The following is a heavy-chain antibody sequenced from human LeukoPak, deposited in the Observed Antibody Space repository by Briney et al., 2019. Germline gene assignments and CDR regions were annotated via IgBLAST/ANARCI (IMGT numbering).Heavy chain of an antibody. D-gene: IGHD2/OR15-2a*01. J-gene: IGHJ3*01. CDR3: ARDNNRGALDF. CDR1: GFTFSSSW. CDR2: INSDGSST. Sequence: GGSLRLSCAASGFTFSSSWMHWVRQGPGKGLVWVSRINSDGSSTSYADSVKGRFTISRDNAKNTLYMQMNSLRAEDTAVYYCARDNNRGALDFWGQGTMVTVSS. V-gene: IGHV3-74*01.